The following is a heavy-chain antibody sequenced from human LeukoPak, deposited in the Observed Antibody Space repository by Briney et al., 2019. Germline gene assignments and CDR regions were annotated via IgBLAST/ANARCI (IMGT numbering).Heavy chain of an antibody. CDR1: GYTFTSYD. J-gene: IGHJ4*02. V-gene: IGHV1-8*01. D-gene: IGHD1-26*01. Sequence: GASVKVSCKASGYTFTSYDINWVRQAPGQGLEWMGWMNPNSGNTGYAQKFQGRVTMTRNTSISTAYMELSSLRSEDTAVYYCARGAMGATNLDYWGQGTLVTVSS. CDR3: ARGAMGATNLDY. CDR2: MNPNSGNT.